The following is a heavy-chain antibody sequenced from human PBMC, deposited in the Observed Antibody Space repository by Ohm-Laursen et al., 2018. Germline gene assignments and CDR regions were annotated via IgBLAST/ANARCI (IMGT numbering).Heavy chain of an antibody. V-gene: IGHV4-4*07. J-gene: IGHJ5*02. Sequence: SDTLSLTCTVSGGSISSYYWSWIRQPAGKGLEWIGRIYTSGSTNYNPSLKSRVTISVDTSKNQFSLKLSSVTAADTAVYYCARSLPMDRTPNWFDPWGQGTLVTVSS. CDR2: IYTSGST. CDR1: GGSISSYY. D-gene: IGHD1-14*01. CDR3: ARSLPMDRTPNWFDP.